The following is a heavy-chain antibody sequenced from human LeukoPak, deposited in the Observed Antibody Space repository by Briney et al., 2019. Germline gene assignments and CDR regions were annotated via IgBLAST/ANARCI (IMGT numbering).Heavy chain of an antibody. V-gene: IGHV3-15*01. CDR3: TTRRQDGC. J-gene: IGHJ4*02. Sequence: GGSLRLSCVASGFTFSDAWMSWVRQAPGKGLEWVGRIKSKIDGGTIDYGAPVKGRFTISRDDSRNTLYLQMNSLKTEDTAVYYCTTRRQDGCWGQVTLVTVS. D-gene: IGHD6-25*01. CDR1: GFTFSDAW. CDR2: IKSKIDGGTI.